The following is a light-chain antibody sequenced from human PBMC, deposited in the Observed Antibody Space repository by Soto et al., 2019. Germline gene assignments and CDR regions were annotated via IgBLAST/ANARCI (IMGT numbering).Light chain of an antibody. V-gene: IGLV3-21*01. CDR1: NIGSKS. CDR3: QVWDSSSDHVV. J-gene: IGLJ2*01. CDR2: YDS. Sequence: YELTQPPSVSVAPGKTARITCGGNNIGSKSVHWYQQKPGQAPVLVIYYDSDRPSGIPERFSGSNSGNTATLTISRVEAGDEADYYCQVWDSSSDHVVSGGGTKVTVL.